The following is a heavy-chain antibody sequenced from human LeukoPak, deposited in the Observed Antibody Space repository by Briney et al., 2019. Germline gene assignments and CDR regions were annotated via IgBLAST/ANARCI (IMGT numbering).Heavy chain of an antibody. V-gene: IGHV4-59*01. Sequence: SETLSLTCTVSGCSISSYYWSWIRQPPGKGLEWIGYIYYSGSTNYNPSLKSRVTISVDTSKNQFSLKLSSVTAADTAVYYCARWGVATIRRGAFDYWGQGTLVTVSS. CDR3: ARWGVATIRRGAFDY. J-gene: IGHJ4*02. CDR1: GCSISSYY. D-gene: IGHD5-12*01. CDR2: IYYSGST.